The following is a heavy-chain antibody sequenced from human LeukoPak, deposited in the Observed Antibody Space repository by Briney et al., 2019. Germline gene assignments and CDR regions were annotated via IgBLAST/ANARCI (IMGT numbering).Heavy chain of an antibody. Sequence: PGGSLRLSCVASGFSFTTHAMGWVRQAPGKGLEWVSAISGSGGSTYYADSVKGRFTISRDNSKNTLYLQMNSLRAEDTAVYYCAKDLGYGDYAWGVDWFDPWGQGTLVTVSS. D-gene: IGHD4-17*01. CDR2: ISGSGGST. V-gene: IGHV3-23*01. J-gene: IGHJ5*02. CDR3: AKDLGYGDYAWGVDWFDP. CDR1: GFSFTTHA.